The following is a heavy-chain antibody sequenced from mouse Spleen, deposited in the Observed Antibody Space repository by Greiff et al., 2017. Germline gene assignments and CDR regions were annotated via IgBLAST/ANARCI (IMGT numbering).Heavy chain of an antibody. J-gene: IGHJ3*01. CDR3: ARDRYGVFAY. CDR2: IYPGDGST. CDR1: GYTFTSYY. V-gene: IGHV1S56*01. Sequence: QVQLQQSGPELVKPGASVKMSCKASGYTFTSYYIHWVKQRPGQGLEWIGWIYPGDGSTKYNEKFKGKTTLTADKSSSTAYMLLSSLTSEDSAIYFCARDRYGVFAYWGQGTLVTVSA. D-gene: IGHD2-14*01.